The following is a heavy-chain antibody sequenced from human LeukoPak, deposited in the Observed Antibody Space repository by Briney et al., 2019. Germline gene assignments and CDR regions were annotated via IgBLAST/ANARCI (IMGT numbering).Heavy chain of an antibody. D-gene: IGHD6-13*01. CDR1: GFIFINYG. CDR3: AKDRSSTWSFDY. CDR2: ILYDGSNE. Sequence: GSLRLSCAASGFIFINYGMHWVRQAPGKGLEWGAVILYDGSNEYYADSVKGRFTISRDNSKNTLYLQMNSLRAEDTAVYYCAKDRSSTWSFDYWGQGTLVTVS. V-gene: IGHV3-30*18. J-gene: IGHJ4*02.